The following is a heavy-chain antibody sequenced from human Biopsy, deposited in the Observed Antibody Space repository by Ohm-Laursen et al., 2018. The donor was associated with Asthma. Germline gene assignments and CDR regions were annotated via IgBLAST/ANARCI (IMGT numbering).Heavy chain of an antibody. J-gene: IGHJ6*02. D-gene: IGHD1-1*01. CDR3: ARDLGTTRMDV. CDR2: IYSGGTS. Sequence: SLRLSCSASGFTFTDYWMHWVRQAPGKGLEWVSVIYSGGTSHTADSVKGRFTISRDKSENTLYLQMNSPRAEDTAVYYCARDLGTTRMDVWGQGTTVTVSS. CDR1: GFTFTDYW. V-gene: IGHV3-53*01.